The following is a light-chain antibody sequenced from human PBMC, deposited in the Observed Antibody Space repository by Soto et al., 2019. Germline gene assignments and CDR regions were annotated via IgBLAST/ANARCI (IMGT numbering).Light chain of an antibody. CDR1: QSISSW. CDR3: QQYNSYSWT. J-gene: IGKJ1*01. Sequence: DIQMTQSPSTLSASVGDRITITCRASQSISSWLAWYQQKPGKAPKLLIYGASNLESGVPSRFSGSGSGPEFTLTISSLQPDEFATYYCQQYNSYSWTFGQGTKVEIK. CDR2: GAS. V-gene: IGKV1-5*01.